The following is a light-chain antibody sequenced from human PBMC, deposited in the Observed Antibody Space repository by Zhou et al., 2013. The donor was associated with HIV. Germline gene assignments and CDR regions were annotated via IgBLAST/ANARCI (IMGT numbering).Light chain of an antibody. Sequence: IQLSQSPSSLPASVGDRVTITCRASQAIGNDVNWYQQKPGKAPRRLIYAASNLDSGVPSRFSGSGHGTDFTLTISSLQPEDFATYYCQQSYSTPQLTFGGGTKVEIK. V-gene: IGKV1-39*01. CDR2: AAS. CDR3: QQSYSTPQLT. CDR1: QAIGND. J-gene: IGKJ4*01.